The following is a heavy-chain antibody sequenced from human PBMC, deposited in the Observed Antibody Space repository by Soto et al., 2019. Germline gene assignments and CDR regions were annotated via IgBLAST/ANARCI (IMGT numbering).Heavy chain of an antibody. Sequence: QVQLVESGGGVVQPGRSLRLSCAASGFTFSSYAMHWVRQAPGKGLEWVAVISYDGSNKYYADSVKGRFTISRDNSKNTLYLQMNSLRAEDTAVYYCARDLARFRPEYFDYWGQGTLVTVSS. D-gene: IGHD2-21*01. CDR2: ISYDGSNK. V-gene: IGHV3-30-3*01. CDR1: GFTFSSYA. J-gene: IGHJ4*02. CDR3: ARDLARFRPEYFDY.